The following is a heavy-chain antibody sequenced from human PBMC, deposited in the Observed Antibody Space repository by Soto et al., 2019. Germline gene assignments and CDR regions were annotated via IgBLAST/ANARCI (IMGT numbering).Heavy chain of an antibody. CDR1: GFTFSRYA. D-gene: IGHD3-22*01. V-gene: IGHV3-23*01. J-gene: IGHJ4*02. CDR3: AKDFDSSGFYVDS. Sequence: EVQLLESGGGLLQPGGSLRLYCAASGFTFSRYALSWVRQAPGKGLEWVSTISGTGASTYYADSVKGRFTISRDSSKYTLYLQINSLRAEDTAGYYCAKDFDSSGFYVDSWGQGTLVTVSS. CDR2: ISGTGAST.